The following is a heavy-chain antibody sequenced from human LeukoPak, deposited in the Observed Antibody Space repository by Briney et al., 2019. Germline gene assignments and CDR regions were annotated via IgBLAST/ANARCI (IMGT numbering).Heavy chain of an antibody. CDR1: GFTFSSYA. V-gene: IGHV3-23*01. Sequence: GGSLRLSCAASGFTFSSYAMSWVRQAPGKGLEWVSAISGSGGSTYYADSVKGRFTISRDNSKNTLYLQMNSLRAEDTAVYYCAKDYYGSGSYSYNWFDPWGQGTLVTVSS. J-gene: IGHJ5*02. CDR3: AKDYYGSGSYSYNWFDP. CDR2: ISGSGGST. D-gene: IGHD3-10*01.